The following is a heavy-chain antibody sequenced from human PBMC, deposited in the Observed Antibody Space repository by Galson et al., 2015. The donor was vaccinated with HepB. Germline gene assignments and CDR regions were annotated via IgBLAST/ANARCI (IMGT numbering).Heavy chain of an antibody. V-gene: IGHV3-11*06. CDR3: GTGSSSWPYFDY. CDR2: ISSSSSYT. CDR1: GFTFSDYY. Sequence: SLRLSCAASGFTFSDYYMSWIRQAPGKGLEWVSYISSSSSYTNYADSVKGRFTISRDNAKNSLYLQMNSLRAEDTAVYYCGTGSSSWPYFDYWGQGTLVTVSS. D-gene: IGHD6-13*01. J-gene: IGHJ4*02.